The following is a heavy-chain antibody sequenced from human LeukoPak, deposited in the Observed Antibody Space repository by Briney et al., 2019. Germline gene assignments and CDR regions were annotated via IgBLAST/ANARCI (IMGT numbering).Heavy chain of an antibody. CDR3: AKGGYGDYDAFDI. Sequence: GGSLRLSCAASGFTFSSYGMHWVRQAPGKGLEWVAFIRYDGSNKYYADSVKGRFTISRDNSKNTLYLQMNSLRAEDTAVYYCAKGGYGDYDAFDIWGQGTMVTVSS. CDR2: IRYDGSNK. V-gene: IGHV3-30*02. J-gene: IGHJ3*02. D-gene: IGHD4-17*01. CDR1: GFTFSSYG.